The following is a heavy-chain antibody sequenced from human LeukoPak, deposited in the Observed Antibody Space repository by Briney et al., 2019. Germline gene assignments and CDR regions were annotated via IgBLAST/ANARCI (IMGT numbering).Heavy chain of an antibody. CDR1: GFTFSSHW. D-gene: IGHD7-27*01. CDR2: IKQDGSER. Sequence: GGSLRPSCAASGFTFSSHWMSWVRQAPGKGLEWVANIKQDGSERYYVDSVKGRFTISRDYAKNSVYLQMNSLRAEDTAVYYCARGRPGMGIVIDYWGQGTLVTVAS. J-gene: IGHJ4*02. V-gene: IGHV3-7*01. CDR3: ARGRPGMGIVIDY.